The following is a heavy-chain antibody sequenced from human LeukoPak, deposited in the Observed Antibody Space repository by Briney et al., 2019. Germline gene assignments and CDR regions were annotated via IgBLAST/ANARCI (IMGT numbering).Heavy chain of an antibody. J-gene: IGHJ4*02. Sequence: GGSLRLSCAASGFTFDDYAMHWVREAPGKGLEWVSLISGDGGSTYYADSVKGRFTISRDNSKNSLYPQMNSLRTEGTALYYCAKDIEQLWLDYWGQGTLVAVS. CDR1: GFTFDDYA. CDR3: AKDIEQLWLDY. V-gene: IGHV3-43*02. CDR2: ISGDGGST. D-gene: IGHD5-18*01.